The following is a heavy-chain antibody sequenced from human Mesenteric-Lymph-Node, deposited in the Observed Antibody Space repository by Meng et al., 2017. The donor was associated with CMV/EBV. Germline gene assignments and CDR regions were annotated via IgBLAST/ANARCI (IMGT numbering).Heavy chain of an antibody. Sequence: GGSLRLSCAASGFAVRSNYMSWVRQAPGKGLEWVSFIYSDGSTYYSDSVKGRFTISRDNSRNTLYLQLNSLRPDDTAVFYCAKARATSSWYKFDYWGQGTLVTVSS. CDR1: GFAVRSNY. CDR2: IYSDGST. CDR3: AKARATSSWYKFDY. V-gene: IGHV3-53*05. D-gene: IGHD6-19*01. J-gene: IGHJ4*02.